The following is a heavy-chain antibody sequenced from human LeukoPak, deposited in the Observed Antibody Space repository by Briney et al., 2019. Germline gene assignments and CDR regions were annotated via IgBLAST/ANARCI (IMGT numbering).Heavy chain of an antibody. CDR1: GYSISSGYY. CDR2: IYHSGST. CDR3: ARGIAVAGFDY. Sequence: PSETLSLTCAVSGYSISSGYYWGWIRQPPGKGLEWVGSIYHSGSTYYNPSLKSRVTISVDTYKNQFSLKLSSVTAADTAVYYCARGIAVAGFDYWGQGTLVTVSS. J-gene: IGHJ4*02. D-gene: IGHD6-19*01. V-gene: IGHV4-38-2*01.